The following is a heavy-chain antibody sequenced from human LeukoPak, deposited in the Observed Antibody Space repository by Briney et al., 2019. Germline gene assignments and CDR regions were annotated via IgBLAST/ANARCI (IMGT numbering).Heavy chain of an antibody. Sequence: PSETLSLTCTVSGGSISSGDYYWSWIRQPPGKGLEWIGYINYSGSTYYNPSLKSRVTISVDTSKNQFSLKLSSVTAADTAVYYCARADCSSTSCYYYYGMDVWGKGTTVTVSS. CDR2: INYSGST. V-gene: IGHV4-30-4*01. CDR3: ARADCSSTSCYYYYGMDV. CDR1: GGSISSGDYY. D-gene: IGHD2-2*01. J-gene: IGHJ6*04.